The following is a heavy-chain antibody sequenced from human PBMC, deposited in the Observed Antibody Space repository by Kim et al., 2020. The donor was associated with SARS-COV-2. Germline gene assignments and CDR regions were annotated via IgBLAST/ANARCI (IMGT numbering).Heavy chain of an antibody. CDR3: ARRGNGMGV. CDR1: GYTFTSYT. D-gene: IGHD3-16*01. Sequence: ASVKVSCKASGYTFTSYTMHWVRQAPGQSLEWVGWINTGYGNTRYLQNFQGRVTITRDTSASTAYVELSSLTSDDTDGCYCARRGNGMGVWGTGTTVTVS. CDR2: INTGYGNT. V-gene: IGHV1-3*04. J-gene: IGHJ6*04.